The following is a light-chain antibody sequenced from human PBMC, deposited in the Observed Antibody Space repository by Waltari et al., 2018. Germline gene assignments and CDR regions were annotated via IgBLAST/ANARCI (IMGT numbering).Light chain of an antibody. CDR2: EAT. Sequence: ETTLTQSPAFMSATPRDKVNISCRASQDIDDEMNWYQQKPGEGAIFIIQEATTLVPGIPPRFSGSGYGSDFTLTINNIQSEDVASYFCLEHDNFPTHTFGQGTKLEIK. J-gene: IGKJ2*01. V-gene: IGKV5-2*01. CDR3: LEHDNFPTHT. CDR1: QDIDDE.